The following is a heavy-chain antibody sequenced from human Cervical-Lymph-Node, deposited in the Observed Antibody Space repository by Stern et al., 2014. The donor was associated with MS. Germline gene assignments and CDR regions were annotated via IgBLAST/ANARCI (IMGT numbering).Heavy chain of an antibody. CDR1: GGSVNSDSYY. J-gene: IGHJ5*02. CDR2: IHYSGST. D-gene: IGHD6-19*01. V-gene: IGHV4-61*01. CDR3: ARARRSSGWYGWFDP. Sequence: QVQLQESGPGLVKPSETLSLTCTVSGGSVNSDSYYWSWIRQTPGKGLGWIGHIHYSGSTNYNPSLKSRVTISVDTSKNQFSLKLSSVTAADTAVYYCARARRSSGWYGWFDPWGQGTLVTVSS.